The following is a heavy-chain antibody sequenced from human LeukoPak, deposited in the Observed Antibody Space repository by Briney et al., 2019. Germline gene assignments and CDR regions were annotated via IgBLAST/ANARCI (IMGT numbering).Heavy chain of an antibody. V-gene: IGHV4-39*01. CDR1: GGSISSSSYY. CDR3: ARHLGRYYYDSSGKAWFDP. Sequence: SETLSLTCTVSGGSISSSSYYWGWIRQPPGKGLEWIGSIYYSGSTYYNPSLKSRDTISVDTSKNQFSLKLSSVTAADTAVYYCARHLGRYYYDSSGKAWFDPWGQGTLVTVSS. D-gene: IGHD3-22*01. J-gene: IGHJ5*02. CDR2: IYYSGST.